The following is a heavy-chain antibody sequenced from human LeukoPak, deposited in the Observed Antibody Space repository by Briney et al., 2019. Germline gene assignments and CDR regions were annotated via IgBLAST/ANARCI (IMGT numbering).Heavy chain of an antibody. CDR2: FYAGGTT. D-gene: IGHD3-10*01. V-gene: IGHV3-53*01. CDR1: GFTVSDNY. J-gene: IGHJ6*02. CDR3: VKDMNPGGADV. Sequence: GGSLRLSCAVSGFTVSDNYISWVRQAPGKGLEWVSIFYAGGTTYYADSVKGRFTMSRDSAKNSLYLQMNSLRPEDTALYYCVKDMNPGGADVWGQGTTVTVSS.